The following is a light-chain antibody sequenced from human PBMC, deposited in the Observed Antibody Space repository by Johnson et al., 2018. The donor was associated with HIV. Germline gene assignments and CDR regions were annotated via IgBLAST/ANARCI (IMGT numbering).Light chain of an antibody. CDR1: SSNIGNNY. CDR3: ATWDSSLGAHYV. V-gene: IGLV1-51*02. CDR2: ENN. J-gene: IGLJ1*01. Sequence: QSVLTQSPSVSAAPGQKVTISCSGSSSNIGNNYVSWYQQLPGTAPKLLMYENNKRPSGIPDRFSGSKSGTSATLGITGLQTGDEADYYCATWDSSLGAHYVFGTGTKVTVL.